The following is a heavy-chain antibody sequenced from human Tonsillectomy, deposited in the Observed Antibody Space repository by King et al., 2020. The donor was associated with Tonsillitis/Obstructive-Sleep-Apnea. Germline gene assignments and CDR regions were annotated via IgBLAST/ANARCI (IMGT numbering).Heavy chain of an antibody. CDR1: GDSISSYY. J-gene: IGHJ4*02. CDR2: IYYSGST. Sequence: MQLQESGPGLVKPSETLSLTCTVSGDSISSYYWSWIRQPPGKGLEWIGYIYYSGSTNYNPSLKSRVTISVDTSKNQFSLKLSSVTAADTAVYYCARHVEYSSDWYYFDYWGQGTLVTVSS. V-gene: IGHV4-59*08. D-gene: IGHD6-19*01. CDR3: ARHVEYSSDWYYFDY.